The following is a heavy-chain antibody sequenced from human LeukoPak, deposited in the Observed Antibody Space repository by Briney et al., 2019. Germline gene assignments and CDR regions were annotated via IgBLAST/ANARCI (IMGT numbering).Heavy chain of an antibody. CDR1: GRSISSYY. Sequence: PSETLSLTCTVSGRSISSYYWSWIRQPAGKGLEWIGRVYTSGSTNYNPSLKSRVTMSVDTSKNQFSLKLSSVTAADTAMYYCARDGAATDPFDYWGQGALVTVSS. CDR3: ARDGAATDPFDY. D-gene: IGHD6-13*01. CDR2: VYTSGST. J-gene: IGHJ4*02. V-gene: IGHV4-4*07.